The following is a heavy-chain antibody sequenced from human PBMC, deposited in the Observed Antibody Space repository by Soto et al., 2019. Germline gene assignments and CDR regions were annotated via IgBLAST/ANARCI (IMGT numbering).Heavy chain of an antibody. CDR1: GGSINTFY. CDR2: IFSSGST. D-gene: IGHD5-12*01. CDR3: AREGSYSAYNFAHGIQLWSFDC. J-gene: IGHJ4*02. Sequence: SETLSLTCTVSGGSINTFYWSWVRQPAGKGLEWIGRIFSSGSTSFNPSLESRVAMSVDTSKNHFSLNLSSVTAAAMAVYYCAREGSYSAYNFAHGIQLWSFDCWGQGARVAVSS. V-gene: IGHV4-4*07.